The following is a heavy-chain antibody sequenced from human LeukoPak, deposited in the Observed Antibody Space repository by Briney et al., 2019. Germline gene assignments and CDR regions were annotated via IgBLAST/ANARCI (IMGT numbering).Heavy chain of an antibody. D-gene: IGHD5-18*01. J-gene: IGHJ4*02. V-gene: IGHV4-38-2*01. CDR2: IYHSGST. Sequence: PSETLPLTCAVSGYSISSGYYWGWIRQPPGKGLERIGSIYHSGSTYYNPSLRSRVTISVDTSKNQFSLKLSSVTAADTAVYYCARHQDMDTAMNYWGQGTLVTVSS. CDR1: GYSISSGYY. CDR3: ARHQDMDTAMNY.